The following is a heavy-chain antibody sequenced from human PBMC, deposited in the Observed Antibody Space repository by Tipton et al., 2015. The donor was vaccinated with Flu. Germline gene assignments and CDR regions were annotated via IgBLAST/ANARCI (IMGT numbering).Heavy chain of an antibody. CDR2: VYYTGTT. V-gene: IGHV4-59*08. CDR3: ARHWDYIDSFDV. Sequence: LRLSCSVSGASITGYYCNWIRQSPEKGLEWLGFVYYTGTTNYNPSLKGRVSISLDTSKNQFSLTLTSVTAADTAVYYWARHWDYIDSFDVWGPGTAVTVSS. D-gene: IGHD4-11*01. J-gene: IGHJ3*01. CDR1: GASITGYY.